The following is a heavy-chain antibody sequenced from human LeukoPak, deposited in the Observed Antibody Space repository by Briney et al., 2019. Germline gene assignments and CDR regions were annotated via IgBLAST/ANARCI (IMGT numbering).Heavy chain of an antibody. J-gene: IGHJ4*02. CDR2: ISSDGSST. CDR3: AWAADSPYYFDY. D-gene: IGHD3-22*01. Sequence: PGGSLRLSCAASRVTFRSYWVHWVRQAPGKGLVWVSRISSDGSSTRNADSVKDRFTISRDNAKNTLYLQTNSLRAEDTAVYYCAWAADSPYYFDYWGQGTLVTVSS. V-gene: IGHV3-74*01. CDR1: RVTFRSYW.